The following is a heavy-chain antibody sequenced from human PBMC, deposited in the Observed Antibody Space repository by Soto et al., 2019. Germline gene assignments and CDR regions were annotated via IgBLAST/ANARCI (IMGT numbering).Heavy chain of an antibody. CDR3: ARSSGGFIDY. Sequence: VQLVESGGGLVKPGGSLRLSCAASGFTFSAYTMNWVRQAPGKGLEWVSSISTSSSYIYYADSVKGRFTISRDNAKNSLYLQMNALRVEDTAVYYCARSSGGFIDYWGQGTLVTVSS. V-gene: IGHV3-21*01. J-gene: IGHJ4*02. CDR1: GFTFSAYT. CDR2: ISTSSSYI. D-gene: IGHD1-1*01.